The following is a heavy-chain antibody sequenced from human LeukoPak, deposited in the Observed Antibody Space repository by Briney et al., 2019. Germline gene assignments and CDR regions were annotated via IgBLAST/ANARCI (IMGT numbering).Heavy chain of an antibody. CDR1: GFTFSSYA. D-gene: IGHD2-2*01. CDR2: ISGSGGST. CDR3: AKTDIVVVPAAMRGYYFDY. J-gene: IGHJ4*02. V-gene: IGHV3-23*01. Sequence: GGSLRLSCAASGFTFSSYAMSWVRQAPGKGLEWVSAISGSGGSTYYADSVKGRFTISRDNSKNTLYLQMNSLRAEDTAVYYCAKTDIVVVPAAMRGYYFDYWGQGTLVTVSS.